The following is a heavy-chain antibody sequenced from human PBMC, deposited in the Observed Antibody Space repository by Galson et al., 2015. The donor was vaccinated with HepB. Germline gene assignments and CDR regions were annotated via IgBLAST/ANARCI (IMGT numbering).Heavy chain of an antibody. V-gene: IGHV1-3*01. D-gene: IGHD6-19*01. Sequence: SVKVSCKASGYTFTSYAMHWVRQAPGQRLEWMGWINAGNGNTKYSQKFQRRVTITRDTSASTAYMELSSLRSEDTAVYYCARDSRRSVAGKGGLVYWGQGTLVTVSS. CDR2: INAGNGNT. CDR1: GYTFTSYA. CDR3: ARDSRRSVAGKGGLVY. J-gene: IGHJ4*02.